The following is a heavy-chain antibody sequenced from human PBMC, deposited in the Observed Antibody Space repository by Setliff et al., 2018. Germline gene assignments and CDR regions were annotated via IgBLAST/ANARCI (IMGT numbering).Heavy chain of an antibody. D-gene: IGHD2-21*02. CDR2: ISSGSNSI. CDR3: AKSGGDHCCPLYHHYYMDV. CDR1: GGTFSIYS. V-gene: IGHV3-48*01. Sequence: ASGGTFSIYSMNWVRQAPGKGLEWIAYISSGSNSIFHADSVMGRFTISRDNARNSLYLQMNRLSPEDTAVYYCAKSGGDHCCPLYHHYYMDVWGTGTTVTVSS. J-gene: IGHJ6*03.